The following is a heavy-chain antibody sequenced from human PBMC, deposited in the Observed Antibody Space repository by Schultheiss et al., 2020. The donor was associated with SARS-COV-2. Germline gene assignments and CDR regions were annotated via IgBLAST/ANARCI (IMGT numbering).Heavy chain of an antibody. V-gene: IGHV3-30*07. J-gene: IGHJ6*04. CDR1: GFTFSSYA. Sequence: GESLKISCAASGFTFSSYAMSWVRQAPGKGLEWVAVISYDGSNKYYADSVKGRFTISRDNSKNTLYLQMNSLRAEDTAVYYCAKEKGSGSTSLSVWGKGTTVTVSS. D-gene: IGHD2-2*01. CDR2: ISYDGSNK. CDR3: AKEKGSGSTSLSV.